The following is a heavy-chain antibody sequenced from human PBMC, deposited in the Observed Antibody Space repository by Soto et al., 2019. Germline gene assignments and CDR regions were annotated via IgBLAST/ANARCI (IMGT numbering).Heavy chain of an antibody. V-gene: IGHV4-39*01. J-gene: IGHJ6*03. CDR1: GGSISSSSYY. D-gene: IGHD3-3*01. CDR2: IYYSGST. CDR3: ARRRFLEWLLQAGYMDV. Sequence: SETLSLTCTVSGGSISSSSYYWGWIRQPPGKGLEWIGSIYYSGSTYYNPSLKSRVTISVGTSKNQFSLKRSSVTAADTAVYYCARRRFLEWLLQAGYMDVWGKGTTVTVSS.